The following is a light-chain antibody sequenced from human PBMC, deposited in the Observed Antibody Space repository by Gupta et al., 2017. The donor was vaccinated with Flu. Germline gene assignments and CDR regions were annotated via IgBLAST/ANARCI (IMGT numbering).Light chain of an antibody. CDR2: KAS. V-gene: IGKV1-5*03. J-gene: IGKJ4*01. Sequence: DIQMAQSPSTLSASVGDRVNISSYQKKPGKAPKLLLYKASSLETAVASRLSGSGSGTEFTLTIISLLPDDFATYYCQQDNDHPPTFGGGTTVE. CDR3: QQDNDHPPT.